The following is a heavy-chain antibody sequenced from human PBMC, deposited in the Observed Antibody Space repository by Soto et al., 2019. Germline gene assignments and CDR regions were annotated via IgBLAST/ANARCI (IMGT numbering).Heavy chain of an antibody. D-gene: IGHD5-12*01. CDR2: ISYSGST. Sequence: LSPTCPVSGGAIISDDWSWIRQPPGKGLEWIGYISYSGSTNYNPSLKSLATISVDTSKNQFSLKLSPVTAADTAVYYCARVLSGTSLFDYWAQGTLVTVSS. J-gene: IGHJ4*02. CDR1: GGAIISDD. CDR3: ARVLSGTSLFDY. V-gene: IGHV4-59*01.